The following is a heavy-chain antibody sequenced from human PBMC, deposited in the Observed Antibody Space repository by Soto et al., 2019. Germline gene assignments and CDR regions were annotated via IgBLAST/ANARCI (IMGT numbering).Heavy chain of an antibody. V-gene: IGHV4-59*01. CDR1: GGSISGYY. J-gene: IGHJ4*02. CDR3: ARGLKQSPGPPPPFDF. Sequence: SETLSLTCTVAGGSISGYYWNWIRQPPGKGLEWIGYIYYSGSTNYNPSLKSRVTISVDTSKNQFSLRLTSVTAADTAVYYCARGLKQSPGPPPPFDFWGQGTLVTVSS. CDR2: IYYSGST.